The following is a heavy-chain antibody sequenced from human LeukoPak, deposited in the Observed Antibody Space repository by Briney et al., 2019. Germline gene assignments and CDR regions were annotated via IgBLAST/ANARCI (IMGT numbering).Heavy chain of an antibody. V-gene: IGHV3-23*01. CDR1: GLTFSSCG. J-gene: IGHJ3*02. CDR3: AKVGHAGSDAFDI. Sequence: GGTLRLSCAASGLTFSSCGMSWVRQAPGKGLEWVSAISGSGGSTYYADSVKGRFTISRDNSKNTLYLQMNSLRAEDTAVYYCAKVGHAGSDAFDIWGQGTMVTVSS. CDR2: ISGSGGST.